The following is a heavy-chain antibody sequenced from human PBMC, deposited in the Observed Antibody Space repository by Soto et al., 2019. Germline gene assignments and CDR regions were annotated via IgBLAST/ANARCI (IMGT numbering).Heavy chain of an antibody. V-gene: IGHV3-30*18. CDR2: ISYDGSNK. CDR3: AKDDFYYYYGMDV. Sequence: GGSLRLSCAASGFTFSSYGMHWVRQAPGKGLEWVAVISYDGSNKYYADSVKGRFTISRDNSKNTLYLQMNSLRAEDTAVYYCAKDDFYYYYGMDVWGQGTTVTVSS. CDR1: GFTFSSYG. J-gene: IGHJ6*02.